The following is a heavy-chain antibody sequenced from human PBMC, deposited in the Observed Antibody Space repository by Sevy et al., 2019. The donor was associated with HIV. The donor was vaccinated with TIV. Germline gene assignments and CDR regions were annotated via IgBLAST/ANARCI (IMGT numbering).Heavy chain of an antibody. J-gene: IGHJ4*02. Sequence: ASVKVSCKASGYTFTDYYMHWVRQAPGQGLEWMGWINPNSGGTNYAQKFQGRVTMTRDTSISTAYMELGRLTPDDTAVYYCARDALLRGGYLDHWGQGTLVTVSS. CDR3: ARDALLRGGYLDH. D-gene: IGHD3-10*01. V-gene: IGHV1-2*02. CDR1: GYTFTDYY. CDR2: INPNSGGT.